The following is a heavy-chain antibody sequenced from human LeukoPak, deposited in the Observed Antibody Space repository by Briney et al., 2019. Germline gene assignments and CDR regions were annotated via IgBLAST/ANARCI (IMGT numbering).Heavy chain of an antibody. V-gene: IGHV3-15*01. CDR2: IKSKIDGGTT. CDR1: GFTLSNAW. CDR3: ATELRWQPEGADY. Sequence: GGSLRLSCTASGFTLSNAWMTWVRQAPGKGLEWVGRIKSKIDGGTTYYAAPAKGRFTVSRDDSKNTLFLQMNSLKTEDTAVYYCATELRWQPEGADYWGRGTLVTVSS. J-gene: IGHJ4*02. D-gene: IGHD5-24*01.